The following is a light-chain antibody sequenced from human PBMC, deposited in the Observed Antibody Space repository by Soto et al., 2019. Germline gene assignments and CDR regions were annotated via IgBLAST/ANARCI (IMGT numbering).Light chain of an antibody. CDR1: QSVTSN. CDR3: QQSNNWPLT. J-gene: IGKJ2*01. CDR2: GAS. V-gene: IGKV3-15*01. Sequence: EIVMTQSPATLSVSPGERATLSCRASQSVTSNLAWYQQKPGQAPRLLIYGASTRATGIPARFSGSGSGTEFTLTISSLQSEDSAVYYCQQSNNWPLTFGQGSKLEIK.